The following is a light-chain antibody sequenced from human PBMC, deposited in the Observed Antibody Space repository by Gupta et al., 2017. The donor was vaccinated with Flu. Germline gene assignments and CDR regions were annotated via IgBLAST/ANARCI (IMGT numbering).Light chain of an antibody. CDR1: NIGIKR. V-gene: IGLV3-21*03. CDR3: HVWDSSSDHGV. J-gene: IGLJ3*02. CDR2: EDR. Sequence: GKTARITWGGNNIGIKRVHWYQKKQGQAPVRVVDEDRHRPSGIPERFSGSNAENTATRTISRVEAGDEADYSCHVWDSSSDHGVVGGGTKLTVL.